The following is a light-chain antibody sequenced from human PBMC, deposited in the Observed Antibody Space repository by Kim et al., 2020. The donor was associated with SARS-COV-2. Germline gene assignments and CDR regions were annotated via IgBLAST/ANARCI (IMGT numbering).Light chain of an antibody. Sequence: SPGQTARITCSGDALPKQYASWYQQKPGQAPVLVIYKDSERPSGIPERFSGSSSGKTVTLTISGVQAEDEADYYCQSADSSGTYVFGTGTKVTVL. CDR3: QSADSSGTYV. CDR1: ALPKQY. V-gene: IGLV3-25*03. J-gene: IGLJ1*01. CDR2: KDS.